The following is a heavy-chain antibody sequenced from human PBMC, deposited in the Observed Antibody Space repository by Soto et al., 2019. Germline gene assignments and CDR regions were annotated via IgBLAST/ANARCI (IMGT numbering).Heavy chain of an antibody. CDR3: ARDRLSVAGTGFDY. Sequence: QVQLVQSGAEVKKPGASVKVSCKASGYTFTSYDINWVRQATGQGLEWMGWMNPNSGNTGYAQKVQGRVTMTRNTSISTAYRELSSLRSEDTAVYYCARDRLSVAGTGFDYWGQGTLVTVSS. V-gene: IGHV1-8*01. D-gene: IGHD6-19*01. CDR1: GYTFTSYD. J-gene: IGHJ4*02. CDR2: MNPNSGNT.